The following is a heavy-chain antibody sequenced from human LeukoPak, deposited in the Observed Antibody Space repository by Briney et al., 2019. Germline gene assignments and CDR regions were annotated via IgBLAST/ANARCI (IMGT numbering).Heavy chain of an antibody. Sequence: ASVKVSCKASGYTFTGYYMHWVRQAPGQGHEWMGWINPNSGGTNYAQKFQGRVTMTRDTSISTAYMELSRLRSDDTAVYYCARDYYYYDSSGSLAFDIWGQGTMVTVSS. CDR3: ARDYYYYDSSGSLAFDI. J-gene: IGHJ3*02. CDR2: INPNSGGT. CDR1: GYTFTGYY. D-gene: IGHD3-22*01. V-gene: IGHV1-2*02.